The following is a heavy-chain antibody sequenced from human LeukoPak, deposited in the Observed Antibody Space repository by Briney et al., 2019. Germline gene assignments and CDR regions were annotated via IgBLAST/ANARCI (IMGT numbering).Heavy chain of an antibody. CDR1: GGSISSGGYY. CDR2: IYYSGST. D-gene: IGHD3-10*01. V-gene: IGHV4-31*03. J-gene: IGHJ3*02. Sequence: PSQTLSLTCTVSGGSISSGGYYWSWIRQHPGKGLEWIGYIYYSGSTYYNPFLKSRVTISVDTSKNQFSLKLSSVTAADTAVYYCARVEAYGSGSLFDAFDIWGQGTMVTVSS. CDR3: ARVEAYGSGSLFDAFDI.